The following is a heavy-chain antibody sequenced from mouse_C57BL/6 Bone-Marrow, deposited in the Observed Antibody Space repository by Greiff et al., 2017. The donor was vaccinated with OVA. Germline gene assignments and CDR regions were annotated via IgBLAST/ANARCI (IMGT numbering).Heavy chain of an antibody. Sequence: VQLQQSVAELVRPGASVKLSCTASGFNIKNTYMHWVKQRPEQGLEWIGRIDPANGNTKYAPKFKGKATLTADKSSSTAYMQLSSLTSEDSAVYFCARSLYYYGSSPFDVWGTGTTVTVSS. CDR3: ARSLYYYGSSPFDV. J-gene: IGHJ1*03. CDR1: GFNIKNTY. V-gene: IGHV14-3*01. D-gene: IGHD1-1*01. CDR2: IDPANGNT.